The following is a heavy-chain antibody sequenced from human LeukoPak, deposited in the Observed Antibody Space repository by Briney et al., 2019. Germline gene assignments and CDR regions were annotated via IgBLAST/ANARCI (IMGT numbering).Heavy chain of an antibody. J-gene: IGHJ4*02. CDR2: IYTSGST. CDR1: GGSISSYY. CDR3: ARVGYCSGGSCSDY. V-gene: IGHV4-4*07. D-gene: IGHD2-15*01. Sequence: SETLSLTCTVSGGSISSYYWSWIRQPAGKGLEWIGRIYTSGSTYYNPSLKSRVTISVDTSKNQFSLKLSSVTAADTAVYYCARVGYCSGGSCSDYWGQGTLVTVSS.